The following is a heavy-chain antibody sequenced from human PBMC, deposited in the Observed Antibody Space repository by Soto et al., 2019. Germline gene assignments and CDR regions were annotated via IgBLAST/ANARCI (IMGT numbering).Heavy chain of an antibody. CDR1: GFSLSTSGVG. Sequence: QITLKESGPTLVKPTQTLTLTCTFSGFSLSTSGVGVGWIRQPPGKALEWLALIYWDDDKRYSPSLNSRLTITKDTSKNQVVLTMTNMDPVDTAPYYCAHTRGTSSDYWGQGTLFTVSS. CDR2: IYWDDDK. D-gene: IGHD1-1*01. J-gene: IGHJ4*02. V-gene: IGHV2-5*02. CDR3: AHTRGTSSDY.